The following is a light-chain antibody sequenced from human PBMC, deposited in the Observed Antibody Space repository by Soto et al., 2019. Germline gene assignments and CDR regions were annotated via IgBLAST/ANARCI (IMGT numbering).Light chain of an antibody. V-gene: IGKV3-11*01. CDR3: QQSSDSIT. CDR2: GAS. Sequence: EIALTPSPATRSWSPGERVTLSGRASQSVGINLAWYQQKPGQAPRVVVYGASTRATGIPARFSGRGSGADFTLTISSLETEDFAVYYCQQSSDSITFGQGTRLENK. CDR1: QSVGIN. J-gene: IGKJ5*01.